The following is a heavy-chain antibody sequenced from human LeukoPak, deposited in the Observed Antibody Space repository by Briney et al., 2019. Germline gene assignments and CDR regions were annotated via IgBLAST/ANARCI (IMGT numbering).Heavy chain of an antibody. J-gene: IGHJ1*01. Sequence: GASVKVSCKASGYTFNRYDINWVRQATGQGLEWMGWMNPNSGNTGYAQKFQGRVTMTRNTPISTAYMELSSLRSEDTAVYYCAYYSSSWYRGYFQHWGQGTLVTVSS. CDR3: AYYSSSWYRGYFQH. CDR2: MNPNSGNT. D-gene: IGHD6-13*01. CDR1: GYTFNRYD. V-gene: IGHV1-8*01.